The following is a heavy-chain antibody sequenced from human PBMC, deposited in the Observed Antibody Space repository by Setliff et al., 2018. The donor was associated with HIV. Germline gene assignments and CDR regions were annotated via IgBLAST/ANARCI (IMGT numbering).Heavy chain of an antibody. CDR3: ATNRVGNYPLDY. J-gene: IGHJ4*02. CDR1: GGSMSSYY. V-gene: IGHV4-59*08. D-gene: IGHD1-7*01. Sequence: SETLSLTCTVSGGSMSSYYWNWIRQPPGKGLEWIGYIHYSGGTNYNPSLKSRVTISVDMSKNQFSLRVTSLTAADTAVYYCATNRVGNYPLDYWGRGTLVTVSS. CDR2: IHYSGGT.